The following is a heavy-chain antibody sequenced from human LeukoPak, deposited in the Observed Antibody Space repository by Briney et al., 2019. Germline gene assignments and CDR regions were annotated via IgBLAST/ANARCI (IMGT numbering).Heavy chain of an antibody. CDR2: IYYSGST. CDR1: GGSISSYY. Sequence: SETLSLTCSVSGGSISSYYWSWIRQPPGKGLGWIGYIYYSGSTNYNPSLKSRVTISVDTSKNQFSLKLSSVTAADTAVYYCARDYGGTFDYWGQGTLVTVSS. CDR3: ARDYGGTFDY. J-gene: IGHJ4*02. D-gene: IGHD4-23*01. V-gene: IGHV4-59*01.